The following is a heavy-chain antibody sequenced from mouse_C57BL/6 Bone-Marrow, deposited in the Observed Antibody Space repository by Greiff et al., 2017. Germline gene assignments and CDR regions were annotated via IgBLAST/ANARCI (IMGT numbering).Heavy chain of an antibody. J-gene: IGHJ4*01. CDR3: ARGRVARAMDY. V-gene: IGHV1-55*01. CDR2: IYPGSGST. Sequence: QVQLQQPGAELVKPGASVKMSCKASGYTFTSYWITWVKQRPGQGLEWIGDIYPGSGSTNYNEKFKSKATLTVDTSASTAYMQLSSLTSEDAAVYYCARGRVARAMDYWGQGTSVTVSS. D-gene: IGHD1-1*01. CDR1: GYTFTSYW.